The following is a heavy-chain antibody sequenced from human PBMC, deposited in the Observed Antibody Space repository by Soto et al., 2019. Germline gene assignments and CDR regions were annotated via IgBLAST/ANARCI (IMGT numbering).Heavy chain of an antibody. D-gene: IGHD2-21*01. CDR3: ARDSIEAPNWLDT. J-gene: IGHJ5*02. CDR1: GFTFRNFE. V-gene: IGHV3-48*03. Sequence: DVQLVESGGGMVRPGGSLRLACAVSGFTFRNFEMNWLRQVPGKGREWVSYISSNGGKTYYAESVKGRFTISRDNTEDTLFLQMNSVRVEDTGIYFCARDSIEAPNWLDTWGQGTRVIVSS. CDR2: ISSNGGKT.